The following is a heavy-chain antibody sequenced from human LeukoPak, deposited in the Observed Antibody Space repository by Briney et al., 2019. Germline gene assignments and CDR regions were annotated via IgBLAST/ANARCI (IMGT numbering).Heavy chain of an antibody. V-gene: IGHV4-61*01. D-gene: IGHD5-12*01. CDR2: IYNSVRT. CDR1: GGSVSSGSYY. J-gene: IGHJ6*02. CDR3: VRDLVATIDHYYYGMEV. Sequence: PSETLSLTCIVSGGSVSSGSYYWSWIRQPPGKGLEWIGYIYNSVRTNYNPSLKSRVTISVDTSKNQLSLKLSSVTAADTAVYFCVRDLVATIDHYYYGMEVWSQGTTVTVSS.